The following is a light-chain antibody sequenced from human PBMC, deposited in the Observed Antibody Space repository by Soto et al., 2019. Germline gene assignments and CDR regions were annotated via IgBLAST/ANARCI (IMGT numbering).Light chain of an antibody. CDR1: SSDVGAYNY. Sequence: QSALTQPASVSGSPGASITISCTGTSSDVGAYNYVSWYQQHPGKAPKLMIYDVSNRPPGVSNRFSGSKSGNTASLTISGLQAEDEADYYCSSYTSTHSLFGGGTTLPVL. CDR2: DVS. J-gene: IGLJ2*01. V-gene: IGLV2-14*03. CDR3: SSYTSTHSL.